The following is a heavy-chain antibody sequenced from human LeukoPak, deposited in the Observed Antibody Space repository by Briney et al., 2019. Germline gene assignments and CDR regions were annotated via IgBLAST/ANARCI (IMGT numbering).Heavy chain of an antibody. V-gene: IGHV3-15*01. Sequence: GGSLRLSCAASGFTFSNAWMSWVRQAPGKGLEWVGRIKSKTNDGTTDYAAPVKGRFTTSRDDSKNTLYLQMNSLKTEDTAVYYCTTDKKSWGQGTLVTVSS. CDR2: IKSKTNDGTT. CDR3: TTDKKS. CDR1: GFTFSNAW. J-gene: IGHJ5*02.